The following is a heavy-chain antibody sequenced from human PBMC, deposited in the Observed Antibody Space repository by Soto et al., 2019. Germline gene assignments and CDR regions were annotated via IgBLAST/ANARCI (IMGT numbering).Heavy chain of an antibody. CDR2: ISDDGSSK. V-gene: IGHV3-30*18. CDR3: AKGRGGDFGELTLPGY. J-gene: IGHJ4*02. Sequence: QVLLVESGGGVVQPGRSLRLSCAVSGFTFSSFGMHWVRQAPGKGLEWVSVISDDGSSKHYADSLKGRFTISRDNSNKTLYLLRGRRGPEVTVVYYWAKGRGGDFGELTLPGYWGQGTLVTVSS. CDR1: GFTFSSFG. D-gene: IGHD3-10*01.